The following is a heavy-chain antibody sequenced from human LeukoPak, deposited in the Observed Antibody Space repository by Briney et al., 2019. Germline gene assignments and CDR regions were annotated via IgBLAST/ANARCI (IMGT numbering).Heavy chain of an antibody. Sequence: ASVTVSCKPSGYPFDGFGITWVRQPPGQGLEGMGWISGYNGDTRYAQKFQARVTMTTDTATSTAYMELRSLRSDDTAAYYCARDGPYHLGNYRLAYWGQGTQFTVSS. V-gene: IGHV1-18*01. CDR2: ISGYNGDT. CDR3: ARDGPYHLGNYRLAY. J-gene: IGHJ4*02. D-gene: IGHD3-16*02. CDR1: GYPFDGFG.